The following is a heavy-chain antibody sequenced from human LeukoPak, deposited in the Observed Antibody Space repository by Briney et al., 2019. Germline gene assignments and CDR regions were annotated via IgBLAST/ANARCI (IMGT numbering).Heavy chain of an antibody. D-gene: IGHD5-12*01. CDR3: ARASGVATHYFDV. J-gene: IGHJ4*02. CDR2: IYDGGST. V-gene: IGHV4-30-4*08. CDR1: GFTFSSGDYH. Sequence: PSETLSLTCTVSGFTFSSGDYHWSWHRQPPGKDLEGIGYIYDGGSTYYTPSLKSRFTISVDTSKNQFSLKLSSVSAADTAVYYCARASGVATHYFDVWGQGTLVTVSS.